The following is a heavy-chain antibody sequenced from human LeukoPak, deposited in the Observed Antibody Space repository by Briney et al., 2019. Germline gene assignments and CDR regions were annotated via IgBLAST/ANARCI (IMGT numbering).Heavy chain of an antibody. V-gene: IGHV3-30*18. J-gene: IGHJ4*02. Sequence: GGSLRLSCAASGFTFSSYGMHWVRQAPGKGLEWVAVISYDGSNKYYADSVKGRFTISRDSSKNTLYLQMNSLRAEDTAVYYCAKDSGDYGDYEPGYFDYWGQGTLVTVSS. D-gene: IGHD4-17*01. CDR1: GFTFSSYG. CDR3: AKDSGDYGDYEPGYFDY. CDR2: ISYDGSNK.